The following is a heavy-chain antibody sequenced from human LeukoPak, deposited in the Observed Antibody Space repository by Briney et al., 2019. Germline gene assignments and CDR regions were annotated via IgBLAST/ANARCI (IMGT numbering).Heavy chain of an antibody. CDR1: GFTFSSYA. CDR3: ANGCSSTSCYLDY. Sequence: GGSLRLSCSASGFTFSSYAMHWVRQAPGKGLEYVSAISSNGGSTYYADSVKGRFTISRDNSKNTLYLQMNSLRAEDTAVYYCANGCSSTSCYLDYWGQGTLVTVSS. CDR2: ISSNGGST. D-gene: IGHD2-2*01. J-gene: IGHJ4*02. V-gene: IGHV3-64*04.